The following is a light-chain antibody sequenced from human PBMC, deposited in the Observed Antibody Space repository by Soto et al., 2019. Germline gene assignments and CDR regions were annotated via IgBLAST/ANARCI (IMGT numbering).Light chain of an antibody. CDR1: QSISNW. V-gene: IGKV1-5*01. J-gene: IGKJ5*01. CDR3: QQLNSYPIT. CDR2: DAS. Sequence: DIQMTQSPSTLSASLGDRVTITFRASQSISNWLAWYQQKPGKAPKLLIYDASSLESGVPSRFSGSGSGTKFTLTISSLQPDDFATYYCQQLNSYPITFGQGTRLEI.